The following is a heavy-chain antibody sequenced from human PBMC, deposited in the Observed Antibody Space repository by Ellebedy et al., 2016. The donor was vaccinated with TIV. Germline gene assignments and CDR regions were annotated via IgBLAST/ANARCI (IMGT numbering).Heavy chain of an antibody. V-gene: IGHV6-1*01. CDR2: TYYRSKWYN. CDR3: ARETTVSRYNWFDP. CDR1: GDSVSSNSAA. D-gene: IGHD1-14*01. Sequence: SQTLSLTCXISGDSVSSNSAAWNWIRQSPSRGLEWLGRTYYRSKWYNEYAVSVKRRITINPDTSKNQFSLQLNSVTPEDTAVYYCARETTVSRYNWFDPWGQGTLVTVSS. J-gene: IGHJ5*02.